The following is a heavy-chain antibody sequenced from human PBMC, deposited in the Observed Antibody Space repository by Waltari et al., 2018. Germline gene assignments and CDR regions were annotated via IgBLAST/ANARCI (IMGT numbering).Heavy chain of an antibody. D-gene: IGHD2-21*01. V-gene: IGHV3-7*01. CDR2: IKSDGSEK. CDR3: ARYNGYYSRDFDY. Sequence: EVQLVESGGGLVQPGGSLRLSCAASGFTFSTSWMIWVRQAPGKGLEWVANIKSDGSEKYYVDSLKGRFTISRDNAKNSLFLQVNSLTAEDTAIYYCARYNGYYSRDFDYWGQGTLVTVSS. CDR1: GFTFSTSW. J-gene: IGHJ4*02.